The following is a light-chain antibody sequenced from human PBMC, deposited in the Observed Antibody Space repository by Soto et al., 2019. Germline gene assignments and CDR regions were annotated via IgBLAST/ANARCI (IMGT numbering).Light chain of an antibody. CDR3: QQSYSTPSLT. J-gene: IGKJ4*01. Sequence: DIQMTQSPSSLSASVEDRVTITCRASQSIDKYVNWYQQKPGKGPNLLIYAASNLRTGVPSRFSGSGSGTDFTLTISSLLPEDFATYFCQQSYSTPSLTFGGGTKVDIK. V-gene: IGKV1-39*01. CDR2: AAS. CDR1: QSIDKY.